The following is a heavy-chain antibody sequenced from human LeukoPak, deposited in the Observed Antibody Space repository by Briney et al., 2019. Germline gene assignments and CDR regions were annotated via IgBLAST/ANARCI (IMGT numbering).Heavy chain of an antibody. CDR3: AKDRIPPQVVVPLDAFDI. V-gene: IGHV3-30*02. CDR2: IRYDGSNK. D-gene: IGHD2-2*01. CDR1: GFTFSSYG. Sequence: PGGSLRLSCAASGFTFSSYGMHWVRQAPGQGLEWVAFIRYDGSNKYYADSVKGRFTISRDNSKNTLYLQMNSLRAEDTAVYYCAKDRIPPQVVVPLDAFDIWGQGTMVTVSS. J-gene: IGHJ3*02.